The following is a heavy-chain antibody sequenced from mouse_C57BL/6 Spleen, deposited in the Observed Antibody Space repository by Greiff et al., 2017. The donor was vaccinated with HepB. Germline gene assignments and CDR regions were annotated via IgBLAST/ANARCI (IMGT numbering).Heavy chain of an antibody. CDR1: GYAFSSSW. CDR2: IYPGDGDT. D-gene: IGHD2-5*01. J-gene: IGHJ2*01. Sequence: LVESGPELVKPGASVKISCKASGYAFSSSWMNWVKQRPGKGLEWIGRIYPGDGDTNYNGKFKGKATLTADKSSSTAYMQLSSLTSEDSAVYFCARQWSNAFDYWGQGTTLTVSS. CDR3: ARQWSNAFDY. V-gene: IGHV1-82*01.